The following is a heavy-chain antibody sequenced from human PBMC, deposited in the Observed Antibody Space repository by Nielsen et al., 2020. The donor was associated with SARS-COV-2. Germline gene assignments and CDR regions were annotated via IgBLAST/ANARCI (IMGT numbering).Heavy chain of an antibody. V-gene: IGHV1-2*06. CDR2: INPNNGAT. D-gene: IGHD7-27*01. CDR1: GYSFTGYY. J-gene: IGHJ4*02. CDR3: AREGVTGDPFDY. Sequence: ASVKVSCKASGYSFTGYYMHWVRQAPGQGLEWIGRINPNNGATYYTQKFQGRVTVTRDTSISTVYMELSTLRSDDTAVYYCAREGVTGDPFDYWGQGTLVTVSS.